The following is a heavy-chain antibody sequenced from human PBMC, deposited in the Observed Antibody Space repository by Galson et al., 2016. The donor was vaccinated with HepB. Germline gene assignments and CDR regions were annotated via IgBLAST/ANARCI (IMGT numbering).Heavy chain of an antibody. CDR2: VYHTGST. D-gene: IGHD1-26*01. V-gene: IGHV4-4*02. CDR1: GGSITITNW. J-gene: IGHJ1*01. Sequence: TLSLTCTVSGGSITITNWWTWVRQPPGKGLEWIGEVYHTGSTNYTPSLMSRVNISVDKSKNQFSLKLSPVTAAATAVYYCAGGWDGSPQYWGQGTLVSVSS. CDR3: AGGWDGSPQY.